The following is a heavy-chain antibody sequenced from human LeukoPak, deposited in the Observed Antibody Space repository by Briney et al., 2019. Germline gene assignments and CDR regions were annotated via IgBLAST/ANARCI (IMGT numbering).Heavy chain of an antibody. V-gene: IGHV4-39*01. CDR1: GGSISSSSYY. CDR2: IYYSGST. Sequence: SETLSLTCTVSGGSISSSSYYWGWIRQPPGKGLEWIGSIYYSGSTYYNPSLKSRVTISVDTSKNQFSLKLSSVTAADTAVYYCARLRYSSSWSTFDYWGQGSLVTVSS. D-gene: IGHD6-13*01. J-gene: IGHJ4*02. CDR3: ARLRYSSSWSTFDY.